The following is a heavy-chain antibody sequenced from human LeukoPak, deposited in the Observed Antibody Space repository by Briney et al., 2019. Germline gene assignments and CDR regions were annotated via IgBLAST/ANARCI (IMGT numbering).Heavy chain of an antibody. CDR2: ISRSGSTI. CDR1: GFTFSSYE. D-gene: IGHD2-21*02. J-gene: IGHJ3*02. CDR3: ARVVDCGGDCSRHDAFDI. V-gene: IGHV3-48*03. Sequence: GGSLRLSCAASGFTFSSYEMNWVRQAPGKGLEWVSYISRSGSTIYYADSVKGRFTISRDDSKNSLYLQMNSLRAEETAVYYCARVVDCGGDCSRHDAFDIWGQGTMVTVSS.